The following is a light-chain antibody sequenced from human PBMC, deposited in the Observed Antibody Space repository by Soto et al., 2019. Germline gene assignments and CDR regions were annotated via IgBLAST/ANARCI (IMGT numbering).Light chain of an antibody. V-gene: IGKV3-20*01. CDR1: QSVSNNY. J-gene: IGKJ2*01. CDR2: GSS. CDR3: QQYGSSPPYT. Sequence: EVVLTQSPGTLSLSPGERATLSCRASQSVSNNYLAWYQQKPGQSPKLLIFGSSDRATGIPDRFSGSGSGTNDTPTISSMEPEDFAVYYCQQYGSSPPYTFGQGTKLEIK.